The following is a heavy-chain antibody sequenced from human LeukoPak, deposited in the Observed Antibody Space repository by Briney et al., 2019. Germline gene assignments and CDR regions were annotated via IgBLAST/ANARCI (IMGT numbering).Heavy chain of an antibody. CDR2: ISKSGSTI. Sequence: GGSLRLSCAPPGVTFSSYEMNWVRQAPGKGLEWVSYISKSGSTIYYADSVKGRFTISRDNAKNSLYLQMNSLRGEDTAVYYCARDHCSGGRCYLLDYWGQGTLVTVSS. V-gene: IGHV3-48*03. D-gene: IGHD2-15*01. J-gene: IGHJ4*02. CDR3: ARDHCSGGRCYLLDY. CDR1: GVTFSSYE.